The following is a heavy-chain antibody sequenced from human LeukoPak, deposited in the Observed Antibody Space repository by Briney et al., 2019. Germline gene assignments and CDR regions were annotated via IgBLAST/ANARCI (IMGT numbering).Heavy chain of an antibody. CDR1: GYTFPSYF. Sequence: ASVKVSCKASGYTFPSYFMHWVRQATGQGLERMGWMNPNSGNTGYAQKFQGRVTMTRNTSISTAYMELSSLRSEDTAVYYCARGGRRVVVVAVTLDWFDPWGQGTLVTVSS. CDR3: ARGGRRVVVVAVTLDWFDP. J-gene: IGHJ5*02. CDR2: MNPNSGNT. V-gene: IGHV1-8*01. D-gene: IGHD2-15*01.